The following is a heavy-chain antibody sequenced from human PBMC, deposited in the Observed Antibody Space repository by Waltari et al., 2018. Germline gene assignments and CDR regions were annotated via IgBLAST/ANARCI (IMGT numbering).Heavy chain of an antibody. V-gene: IGHV4-61*02. J-gene: IGHJ5*02. CDR3: ARDTEDYYGSGSYLDP. Sequence: QVQLQESGPGLVKPSQTLSLPCTVSGGSISSVSYYWSWIRQPAGKGLEWIGRIYTSGSTNYNPSLKSRVTISVDTSKNQFSLKLSSVTAADTAVYYCARDTEDYYGSGSYLDPWGQGTLVTVSS. D-gene: IGHD3-10*01. CDR2: IYTSGST. CDR1: GGSISSVSYY.